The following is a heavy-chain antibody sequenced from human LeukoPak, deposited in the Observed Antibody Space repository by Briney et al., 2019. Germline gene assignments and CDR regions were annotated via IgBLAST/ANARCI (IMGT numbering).Heavy chain of an antibody. D-gene: IGHD4-17*01. CDR2: IYYSGST. CDR1: GGSISSSSYY. Sequence: SETLSLTCTVPGGSISSSSYYWGWIRQPPGKGLEWIGSIYYSGSTYYNPSLKSRVTISVDTSKNQFSLKLSSVTAADTAVYYCARVDGAWVHYFDYWGQGTLVTVSS. CDR3: ARVDGAWVHYFDY. V-gene: IGHV4-39*07. J-gene: IGHJ4*02.